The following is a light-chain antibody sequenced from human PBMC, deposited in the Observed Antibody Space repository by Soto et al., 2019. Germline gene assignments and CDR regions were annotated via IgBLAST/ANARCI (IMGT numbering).Light chain of an antibody. CDR1: QSFSNNN. V-gene: IGKV3-20*01. CDR2: DAS. Sequence: EIVLTQSPGTLSLSPGERATLSCRASQSFSNNNLAWYQQKPGQAPRLLIYDASTRATDIADRFSGSGSGTDFTLTISELEPEDSAVYYCQQYGTTLIFGGGTKVEI. CDR3: QQYGTTLI. J-gene: IGKJ4*01.